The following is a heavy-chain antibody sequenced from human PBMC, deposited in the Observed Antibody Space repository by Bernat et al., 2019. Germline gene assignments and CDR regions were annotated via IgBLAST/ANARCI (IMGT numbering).Heavy chain of an antibody. CDR1: GFTFSSYW. J-gene: IGHJ6*02. Sequence: EVQLVESGGGLVQPGGSLRLSCAAPGFTFSSYWMHWVRQAPGKGLEWVSVIYSGGSTYYADSVKGRFTISRDNSKNTLYLQMNSLRAEDTAVYYCAFYYDSRNYYGMDVWGQGTTVTVSS. V-gene: IGHV3-66*01. D-gene: IGHD3-22*01. CDR3: AFYYDSRNYYGMDV. CDR2: IYSGGST.